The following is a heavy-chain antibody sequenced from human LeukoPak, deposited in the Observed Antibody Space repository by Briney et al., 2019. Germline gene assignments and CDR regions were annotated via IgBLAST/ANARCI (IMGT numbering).Heavy chain of an antibody. J-gene: IGHJ4*02. V-gene: IGHV3-23*01. CDR2: ISGSGAGT. CDR1: GFTFDNYA. D-gene: IGHD3-22*01. Sequence: GGSLRPSCAASGFTFDNYAMSWVRQAPGKGLEWVSAISGSGAGTYYADSVKGRFTISRDNIKNTLLLHMNSLRAEDTAIYYCAKHIKRSISSGHYPSLYYWGQGTLVTVSS. CDR3: AKHIKRSISSGHYPSLYY.